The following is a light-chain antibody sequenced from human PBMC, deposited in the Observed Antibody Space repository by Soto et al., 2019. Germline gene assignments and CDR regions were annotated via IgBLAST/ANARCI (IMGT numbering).Light chain of an antibody. CDR2: LAS. J-gene: IGKJ2*01. CDR3: LHHNGYPPV. Sequence: DIQMTQSPSSLSASVGDTVTITCRASQPITNDCAWYQQKAGRAPKCLILLASRLQTGVPSRFSGSGSGTEFPLTISSLQPEDFATYYCLHHNGYPPVFGQGTKVEIK. V-gene: IGKV1-17*01. CDR1: QPITND.